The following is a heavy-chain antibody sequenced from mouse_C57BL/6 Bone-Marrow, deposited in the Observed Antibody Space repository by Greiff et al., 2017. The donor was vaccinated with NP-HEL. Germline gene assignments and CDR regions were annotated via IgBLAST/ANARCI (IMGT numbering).Heavy chain of an antibody. Sequence: QVQLQQPGAELVKPGASVKMSCKASGYTFTSYWITWVKQRPGQGLEWIGDIYPGSGSTNYNEKFKSKATLTVDTSSTAYMQLSSLTSEDSAVYYCARQLRARAGYWGQGTTLTVSS. CDR2: IYPGSGST. D-gene: IGHD3-2*02. J-gene: IGHJ2*01. CDR1: GYTFTSYW. V-gene: IGHV1-55*01. CDR3: ARQLRARAGY.